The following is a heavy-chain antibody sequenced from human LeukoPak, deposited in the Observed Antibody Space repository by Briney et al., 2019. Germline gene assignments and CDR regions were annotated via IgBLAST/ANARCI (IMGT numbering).Heavy chain of an antibody. CDR1: GFTFSSYW. V-gene: IGHV3-7*01. J-gene: IGHJ4*02. CDR3: ARDITYYDFWSGYTY. D-gene: IGHD3-3*01. CDR2: IKQDGSEK. Sequence: GGSLRLSCAASGFTFSSYWMSWVRQAPGKGLEWVGNIKQDGSEKHYVDSVKGRFTISRDNAKNLVYLQMNSLRAEDTAMYYCARDITYYDFWSGYTYWGQGTLVTVSS.